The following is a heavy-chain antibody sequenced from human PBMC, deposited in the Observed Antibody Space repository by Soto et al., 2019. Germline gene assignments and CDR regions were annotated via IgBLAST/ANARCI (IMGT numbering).Heavy chain of an antibody. CDR3: ARHRDYDLLTGYYTPPSD. D-gene: IGHD3-9*01. J-gene: IGHJ4*02. V-gene: IGHV4-59*08. CDR2: IYYSGST. CDR1: GGSISSYY. Sequence: PSETLSLTCTVSGGSISSYYWSWIRQPPGKGLEWIGYIYYSGSTNYNPSLKSRVTISVDTSKNQFSLKLSSVTAADTAVYYCARHRDYDLLTGYYTPPSDWGQGTLVTVSS.